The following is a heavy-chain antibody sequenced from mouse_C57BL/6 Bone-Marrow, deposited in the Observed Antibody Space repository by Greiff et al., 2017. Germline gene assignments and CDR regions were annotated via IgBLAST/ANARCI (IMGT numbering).Heavy chain of an antibody. CDR2: ISDGGSYT. D-gene: IGHD3-1*01. CDR1: GFTFSSYA. J-gene: IGHJ4*01. CDR3: ARDRGYVDYARDY. Sequence: EVKLMESGGGLVKPGGSLKLSCAASGFTFSSYAMSWVRQTPEKRLEWVATISDGGSYTYYPDNVKGRFTISRDNAKNNLYLQMSHLKSEDTAMYYCARDRGYVDYARDYWGQGTSVTVSS. V-gene: IGHV5-4*01.